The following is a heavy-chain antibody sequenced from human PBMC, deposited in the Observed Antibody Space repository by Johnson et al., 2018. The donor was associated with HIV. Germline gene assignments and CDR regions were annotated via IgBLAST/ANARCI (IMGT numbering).Heavy chain of an antibody. Sequence: VQLVESGGGLVQPGGSLRLSCPASGFTFSSYWMNWVRQAPGKGLEWVANIKQDGSEKYYVDSVKGRFTISRDNAKNSLYLQMNSLRAEDTAVYYCAREVPGKAFDIWGQGTMVTVSS. V-gene: IGHV3-7*01. D-gene: IGHD2-2*01. CDR3: AREVPGKAFDI. CDR2: IKQDGSEK. J-gene: IGHJ3*02. CDR1: GFTFSSYW.